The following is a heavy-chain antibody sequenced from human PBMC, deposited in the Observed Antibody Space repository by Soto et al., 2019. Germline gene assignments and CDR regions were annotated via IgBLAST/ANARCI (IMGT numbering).Heavy chain of an antibody. CDR1: GDSFSSYA. Sequence: QVQLVQSGAEMKKPGSSVKVSCKVSGDSFSSYAISWVRQAPGEGLEWVGGIIPIFETANYAQNFQGRVTITAVESTTTAYMEVTRPRPEDTAVFYCAASDSSSWQHDYWGQGTLITVSS. D-gene: IGHD6-13*01. CDR2: IIPIFETA. V-gene: IGHV1-69*01. CDR3: AASDSSSWQHDY. J-gene: IGHJ4*02.